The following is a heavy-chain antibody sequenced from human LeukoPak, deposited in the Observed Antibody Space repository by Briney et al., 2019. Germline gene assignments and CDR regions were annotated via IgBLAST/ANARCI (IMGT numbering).Heavy chain of an antibody. CDR1: GLAFSSYW. CDR2: IKRDGSDT. Sequence: PGGSLRLSCAASGLAFSSYWMSWVRQAPGKGLEWVANIKRDGSDTSYVDSVKGRFTISRDNAKNSLYLQLNSLRAEDTAVYYCARDANYYDSRGENYFNYWGQGTLVTVSS. D-gene: IGHD3-22*01. J-gene: IGHJ4*02. V-gene: IGHV3-7*01. CDR3: ARDANYYDSRGENYFNY.